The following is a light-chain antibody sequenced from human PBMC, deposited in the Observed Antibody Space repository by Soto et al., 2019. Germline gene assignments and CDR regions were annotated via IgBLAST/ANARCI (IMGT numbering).Light chain of an antibody. J-gene: IGKJ1*01. CDR2: GAS. CDR1: QAVSSNY. Sequence: EIVLTQSPATLSLSPGERATLSCRASQAVSSNYLAWYQQKPGQAPRLLISGASGRATGVPDRFSGSGSGTEFTLTIDRLESEDFAVYFCQQYGDLPWPFGQ. V-gene: IGKV3-20*01. CDR3: QQYGDLPWP.